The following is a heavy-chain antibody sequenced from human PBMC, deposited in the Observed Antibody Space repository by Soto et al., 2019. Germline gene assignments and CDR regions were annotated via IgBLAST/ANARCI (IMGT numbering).Heavy chain of an antibody. CDR3: SGTIFGVVTAFDY. Sequence: SETLSLTCTVSGGSISSGGYYWSWIRQHPGKGLEWIGYIYYSGSTYYNPSLKSRVTISVDTSKNQFSLKLSSVTAADTAVYYCSGTIFGVVTAFDYWGQGTLVIVSS. D-gene: IGHD3-3*01. CDR1: GGSISSGGYY. CDR2: IYYSGST. V-gene: IGHV4-31*03. J-gene: IGHJ4*02.